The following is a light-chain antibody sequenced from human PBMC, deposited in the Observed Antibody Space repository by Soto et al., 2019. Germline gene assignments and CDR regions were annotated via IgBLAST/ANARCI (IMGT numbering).Light chain of an antibody. Sequence: EVVLTQSPATLSLSPGERATLSCRASQSVSNYLAWYQQKPGQAPRLLIYDTSNRATGIPARFSGSGSGTDFTLTISSLEPDDFAVYYCQQRSSEYSFGQGTKLQIK. CDR2: DTS. V-gene: IGKV3-11*01. J-gene: IGKJ2*03. CDR1: QSVSNY. CDR3: QQRSSEYS.